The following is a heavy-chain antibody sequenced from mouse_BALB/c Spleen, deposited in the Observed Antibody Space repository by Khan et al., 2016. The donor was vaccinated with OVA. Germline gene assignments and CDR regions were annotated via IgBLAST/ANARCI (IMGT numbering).Heavy chain of an antibody. J-gene: IGHJ4*01. CDR1: GYTFTSYS. CDR2: IHPSNAYT. D-gene: IGHD1-1*01. Sequence: QVKLQQSGAELARPGASVKMSCKASGYTFTSYSMHWIKQRPGQGLEWIGNIHPSNAYTNYNQKFKDKATLSADKSSSTAYMQLSSLTSDDSAVDYCAREFPYYGSRGALDYWGQGTLDTVSS. CDR3: AREFPYYGSRGALDY. V-gene: IGHV1-4*01.